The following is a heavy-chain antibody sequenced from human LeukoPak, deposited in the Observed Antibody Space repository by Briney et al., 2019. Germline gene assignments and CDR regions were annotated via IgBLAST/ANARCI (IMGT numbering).Heavy chain of an antibody. CDR2: IKEDGSKE. CDR3: ARDFGGSSGWYNDY. D-gene: IGHD6-19*01. J-gene: IGHJ4*02. Sequence: GGSLRLSCAASGFTLSKYWMSWVRQAPGKGLEWLADIKEDGSKEYFVDSVKGRFTISRDNTKNSVYLQMNSLRAEDTAVYYCARDFGGSSGWYNDYWGQGTLVIVSS. V-gene: IGHV3-7*01. CDR1: GFTLSKYW.